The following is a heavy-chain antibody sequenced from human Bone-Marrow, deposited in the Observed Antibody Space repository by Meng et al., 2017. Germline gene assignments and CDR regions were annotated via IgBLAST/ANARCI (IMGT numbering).Heavy chain of an antibody. CDR3: AKQSGILTGYYCDYYYYGMDV. CDR2: ISGSGGST. D-gene: IGHD3-9*01. CDR1: GFTFSSYA. J-gene: IGHJ6*02. Sequence: GESLKISCAASGFTFSSYAMSWVRQAPGKGLEWVSAISGSGGSTYYADSVKGRFTISRDNSKNTLYLQMNSLRAEDTAVYYCAKQSGILTGYYCDYYYYGMDVWGQGTTVAVSS. V-gene: IGHV3-23*01.